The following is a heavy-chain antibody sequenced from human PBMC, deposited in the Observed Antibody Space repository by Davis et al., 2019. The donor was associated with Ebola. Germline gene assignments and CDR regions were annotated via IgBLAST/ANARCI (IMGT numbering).Heavy chain of an antibody. CDR3: ASTTTVTTRDAFDI. D-gene: IGHD4-17*01. Sequence: SVKVSCKASGGTFSSYAISWVRQAPGQGLEWMGGIIPIFGTANYAQKFQGRVTITADESTSTAYMELSSLRSEDTAVYYCASTTTVTTRDAFDIWGQGTMVTVSS. CDR1: GGTFSSYA. J-gene: IGHJ3*02. CDR2: IIPIFGTA. V-gene: IGHV1-69*13.